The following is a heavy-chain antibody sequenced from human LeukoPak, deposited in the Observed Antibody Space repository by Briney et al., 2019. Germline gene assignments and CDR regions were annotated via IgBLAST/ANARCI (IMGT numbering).Heavy chain of an antibody. D-gene: IGHD2-8*01. V-gene: IGHV4-39*07. J-gene: IGHJ4*02. CDR2: IYYSGST. Sequence: PSETLSLTCTVSGGSVSSRHYYWGWIRQPPGKGLEWIGSIYYSGSTYYNPSLKSRVTISVDTSKNQFSLKLSSVTAADTAVYYCARGYCTNAVCSLGPTQAWGQGTLVTVSS. CDR1: GGSVSSRHYY. CDR3: ARGYCTNAVCSLGPTQA.